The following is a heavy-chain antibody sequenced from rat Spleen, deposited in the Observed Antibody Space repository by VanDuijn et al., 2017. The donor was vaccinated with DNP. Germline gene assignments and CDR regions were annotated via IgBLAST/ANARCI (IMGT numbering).Heavy chain of an antibody. CDR3: TRDQDYYYDGGYYPTMDV. CDR1: GFSVNSYS. Sequence: QVQLKESGPGLVQPSETLSLTCTVSGFSVNSYSVSWVRQPSGRGPEWMGRMWYDGDTAYNSALKSRLSSSRDTSKNQVFLKMNSLQTDDTGTYYCTRDQDYYYDGGYYPTMDVWGQGTSVTVSS. CDR2: MWYDGDT. V-gene: IGHV2-63*01. J-gene: IGHJ4*01. D-gene: IGHD1-12*02.